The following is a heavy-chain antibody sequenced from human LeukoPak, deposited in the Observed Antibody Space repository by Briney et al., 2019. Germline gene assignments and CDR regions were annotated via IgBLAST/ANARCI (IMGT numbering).Heavy chain of an antibody. D-gene: IGHD5-12*01. V-gene: IGHV3-23*01. J-gene: IGHJ4*02. Sequence: GGSLRLSCAASGFTFSSYAMSWVRQAPGKGLEWVSAISGSGGSTYYADSVKGRFTISRDNAKNSLYLQMNSLRAEDTAVYYCARGHSGYDHWGQGTLVTVSS. CDR3: ARGHSGYDH. CDR2: ISGSGGST. CDR1: GFTFSSYA.